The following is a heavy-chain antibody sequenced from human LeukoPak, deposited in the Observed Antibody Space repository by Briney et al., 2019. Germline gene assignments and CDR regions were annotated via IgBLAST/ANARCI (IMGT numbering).Heavy chain of an antibody. CDR3: ARGQPYDFWSGYYFDY. CDR2: IYYSGST. Sequence: PSETLSLTCAVSGGSISSGGYSWSWIRQPPGKGLEWIGYIYYSGSTYYNPSLKSRVTISVDTSKNQFSLKLSSVTAADTAVYYCARGQPYDFWSGYYFDYWGQGTLVTVSS. J-gene: IGHJ4*02. CDR1: GGSISSGGYS. D-gene: IGHD3-3*01. V-gene: IGHV4-31*11.